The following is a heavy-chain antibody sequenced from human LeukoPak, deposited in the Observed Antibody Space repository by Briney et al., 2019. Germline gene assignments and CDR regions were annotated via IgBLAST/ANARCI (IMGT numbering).Heavy chain of an antibody. CDR2: ISSTSSYI. J-gene: IGHJ3*02. V-gene: IGHV3-21*01. Sequence: KSGGSLRLSCAASGFNLTTYSLTWVRQAPGKGLEWVSSISSTSSYIYYADSVKGRFTISRDNAENSLYLQMNSLRAEDTAVYYCAKEGYRWGSTNDAFDIWGQGTMVTVSS. CDR1: GFNLTTYS. CDR3: AKEGYRWGSTNDAFDI. D-gene: IGHD3-16*02.